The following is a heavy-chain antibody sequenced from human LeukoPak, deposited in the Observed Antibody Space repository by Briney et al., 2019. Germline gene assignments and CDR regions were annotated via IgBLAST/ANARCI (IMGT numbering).Heavy chain of an antibody. CDR1: GYTFTSYD. D-gene: IGHD6-13*01. Sequence: ASVKVSCKASGYTFTSYDINWVRQATGQGLEWMGWMNPNSGNTGYAQKFQGRVTMTRNTSISTAYMELSSLRSEDTAVCYCARVGIAAAGHFDYWGQGTLVTVSS. CDR3: ARVGIAAAGHFDY. CDR2: MNPNSGNT. V-gene: IGHV1-8*01. J-gene: IGHJ4*02.